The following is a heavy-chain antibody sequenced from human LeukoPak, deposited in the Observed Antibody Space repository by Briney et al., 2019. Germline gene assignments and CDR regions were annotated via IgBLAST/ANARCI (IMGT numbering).Heavy chain of an antibody. V-gene: IGHV3-9*01. CDR3: ARVSGAEMATIDAFDI. CDR2: LSWSGGSI. J-gene: IGHJ3*02. Sequence: PGGSLRLSCEASGFTFDDYAMHWVRQAPGKGLEWVSGLSWSGGSIGYADSVKGRFTISRDNAKKALYLQMNSLRAEDTAVYYCARVSGAEMATIDAFDIWGQGTMVTVSS. D-gene: IGHD5-24*01. CDR1: GFTFDDYA.